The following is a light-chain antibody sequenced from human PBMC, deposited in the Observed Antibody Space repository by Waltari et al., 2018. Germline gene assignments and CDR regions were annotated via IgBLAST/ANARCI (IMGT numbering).Light chain of an antibody. CDR3: QQYQTWPRT. J-gene: IGKJ2*01. CDR1: RIVRSS. V-gene: IGKV3-15*01. CDR2: GAS. Sequence: EIVMTQSPAALSVSPGERVTLFCRASRIVRSSLVWFQQKPGQAPRLLIYGASTRATDIPARFSGSGSETDFTLTISSVQSEDFAVYYCQQYQTWPRTYGQGTKLEIK.